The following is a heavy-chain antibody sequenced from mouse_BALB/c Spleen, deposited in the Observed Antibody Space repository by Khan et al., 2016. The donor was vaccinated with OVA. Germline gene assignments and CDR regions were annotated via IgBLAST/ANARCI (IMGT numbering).Heavy chain of an antibody. CDR3: TRDRIDY. J-gene: IGHJ2*01. CDR1: GYTFTTYW. V-gene: IGHV1-7*01. Sequence: QVQLKQSGAELAKPGASVKMSCKASGYTFTTYWMHWVKQRPGQGLEWIGYINPTSGYTDYNEKLKDRATLSADKSSNTAYMQLSSLTSEDSAVYYCTRDRIDYWGQGTTLTVSS. CDR2: INPTSGYT.